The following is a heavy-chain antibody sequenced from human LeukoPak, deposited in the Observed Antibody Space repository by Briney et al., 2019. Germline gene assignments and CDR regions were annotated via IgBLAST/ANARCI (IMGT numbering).Heavy chain of an antibody. CDR3: ARELQHLDV. J-gene: IGHJ6*02. V-gene: IGHV4-31*03. CDR1: GGSISSGGYC. Sequence: SETLSLTCTVSGGSISSGGYCWSWIRQHPGKGLEWIGYIYYSGSTYYNPSLKSRVTISVDTSKNQFSLKLSSVTAADTAVYYCARELQHLDVWGQGTTVTVSS. CDR2: IYYSGST. D-gene: IGHD2-21*01.